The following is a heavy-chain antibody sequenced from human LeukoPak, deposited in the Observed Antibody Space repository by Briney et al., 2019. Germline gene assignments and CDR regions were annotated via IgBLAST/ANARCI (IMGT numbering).Heavy chain of an antibody. CDR1: GFTFSSYG. V-gene: IGHV3-33*06. CDR2: IWNDGSEK. Sequence: GRSLRLSCAASGFTFSSYGMHWVRQAPGKGLEWVAVIWNDGSEKYFAESVKGRFTISRDNSNNTLYLQIDTLRAEDTAVYYCAKDTSASIYYMEVWGKGTTVTVSS. J-gene: IGHJ6*03. D-gene: IGHD2-2*01. CDR3: AKDTSASIYYMEV.